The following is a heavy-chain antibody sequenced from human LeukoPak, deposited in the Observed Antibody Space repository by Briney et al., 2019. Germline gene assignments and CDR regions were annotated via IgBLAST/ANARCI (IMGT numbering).Heavy chain of an antibody. CDR2: INPSGGST. V-gene: IGHV1-46*01. CDR3: ARGGFWTPTRQYYFDY. J-gene: IGHJ4*02. Sequence: ASVKVSCKASGYTFTSYYMHWVRQASGQGLEWMRIINPSGGSTSYAQKFQGRVTMTRDTSTSTVYMELSSLRSEDTAVYYCARGGFWTPTRQYYFDYWGQGTLVTVSS. D-gene: IGHD3/OR15-3a*01. CDR1: GYTFTSYY.